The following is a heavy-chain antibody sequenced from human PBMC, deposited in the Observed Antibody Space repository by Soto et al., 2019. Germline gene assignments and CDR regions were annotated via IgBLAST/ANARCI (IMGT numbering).Heavy chain of an antibody. D-gene: IGHD3-9*01. V-gene: IGHV4-59*12. J-gene: IGHJ2*01. CDR3: ARANLLTGFYVVYFDV. Sequence: PSETLSLTCPVSGGSLSSYYLSWIRQPPGKGLEWIGYIYYSGSTKHNPSLQSRVTISVDTSKNQFSLKLNSVTAADTAVYYCARANLLTGFYVVYFDVWGRGILVTVSS. CDR2: IYYSGST. CDR1: GGSLSSYY.